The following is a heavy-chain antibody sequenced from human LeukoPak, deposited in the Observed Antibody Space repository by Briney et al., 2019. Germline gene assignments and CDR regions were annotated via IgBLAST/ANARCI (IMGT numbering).Heavy chain of an antibody. CDR2: ISVGAEYI. CDR3: ANGGGGF. J-gene: IGHJ4*02. Sequence: GGSLRLSCAASGFTFSTYVMNWFRQAPGKGLEWVSTISVGAEYIFYADSVRGRFTISRDNSKKTVYLQMNSLRVEDTAVYYCANGGGGFWGQGTLVTVSS. D-gene: IGHD3-16*01. CDR1: GFTFSTYV. V-gene: IGHV3-23*01.